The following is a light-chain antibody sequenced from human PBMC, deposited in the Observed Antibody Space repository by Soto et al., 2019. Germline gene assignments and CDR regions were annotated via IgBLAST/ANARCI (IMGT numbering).Light chain of an antibody. J-gene: IGKJ2*01. Sequence: EIVLTQSPGTLSLSPGERATLSCRASRSVTSNYLGWYQQKPGQAPRLLIYGASSRATGIPDRFSGSGSGTDVTLTVSRLEPEDFALYYCQQYASSPFTFGQGTKLEI. V-gene: IGKV3-20*01. CDR1: RSVTSNY. CDR2: GAS. CDR3: QQYASSPFT.